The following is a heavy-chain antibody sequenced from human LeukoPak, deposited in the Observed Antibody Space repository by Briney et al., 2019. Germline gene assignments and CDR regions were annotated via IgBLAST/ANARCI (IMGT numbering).Heavy chain of an antibody. Sequence: SETLSLTCAVYGGSFSGYYWSWIRQPPGKGLEWIGEINHSGSTNYNPSLKSRVTISVDTSKNQFSLKLSSVTAADTAVYYCARGVAAAGSYWGQGTLVTVSS. J-gene: IGHJ4*02. CDR2: INHSGST. CDR3: ARGVAAAGSY. D-gene: IGHD6-13*01. V-gene: IGHV4-34*01. CDR1: GGSFSGYY.